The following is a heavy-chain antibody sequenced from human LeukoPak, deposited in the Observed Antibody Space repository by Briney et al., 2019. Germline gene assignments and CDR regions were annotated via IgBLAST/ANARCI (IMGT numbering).Heavy chain of an antibody. Sequence: ASVKVSCKASGYTFTSYGISWVRQAPGQGLEWMGWISAYNGNTNYAQKLKGRVTMTTDTSTSTAYMELRSLRSDDTAVYYCARDRGYYYDSSGYLFDYWGQGTLVTVSS. V-gene: IGHV1-18*01. D-gene: IGHD3-22*01. CDR3: ARDRGYYYDSSGYLFDY. CDR2: ISAYNGNT. CDR1: GYTFTSYG. J-gene: IGHJ4*02.